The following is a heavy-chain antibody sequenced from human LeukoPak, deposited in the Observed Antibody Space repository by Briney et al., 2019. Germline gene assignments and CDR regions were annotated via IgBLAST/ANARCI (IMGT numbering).Heavy chain of an antibody. CDR3: ARAYDYWRTGGAFDI. D-gene: IGHD3-16*01. CDR2: ISSSGSTI. J-gene: IGHJ3*02. V-gene: IGHV3-11*04. CDR1: GFTFSDYY. Sequence: TGGSLRLSCAASGFTFSDYYMSWIRQAPGKGLEWVSYISSSGSTIYYADSVKGRFTISRDNAKNSLYLQMNSLRAEDTAVYYCARAYDYWRTGGAFDIWGQGTMVTVSS.